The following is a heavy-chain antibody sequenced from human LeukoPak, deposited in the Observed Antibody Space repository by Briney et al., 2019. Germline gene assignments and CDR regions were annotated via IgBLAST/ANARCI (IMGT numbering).Heavy chain of an antibody. D-gene: IGHD1-26*01. CDR2: IYYSGST. CDR1: GYSISSGYY. CDR3: ASGRGSYYAY. V-gene: IGHV4-38-2*01. J-gene: IGHJ4*02. Sequence: SETLSLTCAVSGYSISSGYYWGWIRQPPGKGLEWIGSIYYSGSTYYNPSLKSRVTISVDTSKSQFSLKLSSVTAADTAVYYCASGRGSYYAYWGQGTLVTVSS.